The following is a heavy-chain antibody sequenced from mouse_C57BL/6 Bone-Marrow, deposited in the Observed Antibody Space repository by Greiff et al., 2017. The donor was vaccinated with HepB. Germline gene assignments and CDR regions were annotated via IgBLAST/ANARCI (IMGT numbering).Heavy chain of an antibody. CDR1: GYTFTDYY. V-gene: IGHV1-76*01. Sequence: VKVVESGAELVRPGASVKLSCKASGYTFTDYYINWVKQRPGQGLEWIARIYPGSGNTYYNEKFKGKATLTAEKSSSTAYMQLSSLTSEDSAVYFCDYYGSSYDYAMDYWGQGTSVTVSS. D-gene: IGHD1-1*01. CDR3: DYYGSSYDYAMDY. J-gene: IGHJ4*01. CDR2: IYPGSGNT.